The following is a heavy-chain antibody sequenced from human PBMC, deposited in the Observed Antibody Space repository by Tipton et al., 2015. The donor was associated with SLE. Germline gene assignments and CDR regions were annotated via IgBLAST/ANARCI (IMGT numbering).Heavy chain of an antibody. J-gene: IGHJ4*02. D-gene: IGHD2-8*02. CDR1: GDSVSSSY. CDR3: ARDVGGYNTGWFPYYFDY. Sequence: TLSLTCTVSGDSVSSSYWSWIRQSPGKGLEWIGYISYSGSTNYNSSLKSRLTISVDTSKNQFSLKLSSVTAADTAVYYCARDVGGYNTGWFPYYFDYWGQGTLVTVSS. V-gene: IGHV4-59*02. CDR2: ISYSGST.